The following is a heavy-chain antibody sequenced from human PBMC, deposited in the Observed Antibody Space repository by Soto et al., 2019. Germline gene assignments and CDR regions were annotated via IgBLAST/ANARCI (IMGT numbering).Heavy chain of an antibody. D-gene: IGHD6-6*01. CDR2: MSYDGSNQ. J-gene: IGHJ4*02. CDR1: GFTLSGND. Sequence: QVQLVESGGGVVQPGRSLRLSCAASGFTLSGNDMHWVRQAPGKGPEWVAVMSYDGSNQYYGDSVNGRFTISRDTSKSTLYLQMNSLRTEDTAVYYCAKGGWYSSSSPSDCWGQGTLVTVSS. V-gene: IGHV3-30*18. CDR3: AKGGWYSSSSPSDC.